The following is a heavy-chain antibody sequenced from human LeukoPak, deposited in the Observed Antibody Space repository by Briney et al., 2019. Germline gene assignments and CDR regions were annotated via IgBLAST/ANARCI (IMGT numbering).Heavy chain of an antibody. CDR3: ARGIAARPHWYFDL. D-gene: IGHD6-6*01. J-gene: IGHJ2*01. V-gene: IGHV1-2*02. Sequence: ASVKVSCKASGYTFTSYDINWVRQATGQGLEWMGWMNPNSGGTNYAQKFQGRVTMTRDTSISTAYMELSRLRSDDTAVYYCARGIAARPHWYFDLWGRGTLVTVSS. CDR1: GYTFTSYD. CDR2: MNPNSGGT.